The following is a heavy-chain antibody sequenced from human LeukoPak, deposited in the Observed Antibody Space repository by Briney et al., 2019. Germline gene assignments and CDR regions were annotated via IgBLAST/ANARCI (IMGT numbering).Heavy chain of an antibody. D-gene: IGHD3-3*01. CDR2: IDGSTRTI. V-gene: IGHV3-48*01. Sequence: PGGSLRLSCAASGFTFSTYSMNWVRQAPGKGLEWISFIDGSTRTIFYADSVKGRFTISRDNSKNTLYLQMNSLRAEDTAVYYCARAGDPYYDFWSGYSDAFDIWGQGTMVTVSS. CDR1: GFTFSTYS. J-gene: IGHJ3*02. CDR3: ARAGDPYYDFWSGYSDAFDI.